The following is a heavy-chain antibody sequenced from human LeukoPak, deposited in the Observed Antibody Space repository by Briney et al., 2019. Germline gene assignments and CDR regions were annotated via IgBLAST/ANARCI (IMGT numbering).Heavy chain of an antibody. V-gene: IGHV3-21*01. Sequence: GGSLRLSCAASGFTFSSYSMNWVRQAPGKGLEWVSSISSSSSYIYYADSVKGRFTISRDSAKNSLYLQMNSLRAEDTAVYYCARHTLDSAVAPGPGAFDIWGQGTMVTVSS. J-gene: IGHJ3*02. CDR2: ISSSSSYI. D-gene: IGHD6-19*01. CDR1: GFTFSSYS. CDR3: ARHTLDSAVAPGPGAFDI.